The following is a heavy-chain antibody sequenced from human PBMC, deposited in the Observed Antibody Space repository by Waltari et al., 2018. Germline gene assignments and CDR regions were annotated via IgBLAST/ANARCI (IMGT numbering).Heavy chain of an antibody. CDR3: ARPLHCSSTSCHDY. J-gene: IGHJ4*02. D-gene: IGHD2-2*01. Sequence: EVQLVESGGGLVQPGGSLRLSCAASGFTFSSYSMNWVRQAPGKGLEWVSYISSSSSTIYYADPVKGRFTISRDKAKNSLYLQMNSLRAEDTAVYYCARPLHCSSTSCHDYWGQGTLVTVSS. CDR2: ISSSSSTI. V-gene: IGHV3-48*01. CDR1: GFTFSSYS.